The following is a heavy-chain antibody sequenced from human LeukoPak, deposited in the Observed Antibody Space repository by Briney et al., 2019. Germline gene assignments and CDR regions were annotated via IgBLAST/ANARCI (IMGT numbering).Heavy chain of an antibody. CDR2: INTDGSNT. Sequence: PGGSLRLSCAASGFTFDYYWMHWVRQAPGKGLMWVSRINTDGSNTHYADSVKGRFTISRDNAKNTLYLQMNGLRVEDTAVYCCVVWGEDRSGHRFDFWGQGTLVTVSS. CDR1: GFTFDYYW. J-gene: IGHJ4*02. V-gene: IGHV3-74*01. D-gene: IGHD3-22*01. CDR3: VVWGEDRSGHRFDF.